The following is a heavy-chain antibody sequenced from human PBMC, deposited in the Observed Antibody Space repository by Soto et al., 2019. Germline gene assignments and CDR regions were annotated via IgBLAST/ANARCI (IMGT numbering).Heavy chain of an antibody. V-gene: IGHV3-48*04. CDR2: ISSSSSTI. J-gene: IGHJ4*02. CDR3: ARDLRVYSSSSRY. Sequence: GGSLRLSCAASGFTFSSYSMNWVRQAPGKGLEWVSYISSSSSTIYYADSVKGRFTISRDNAKNSLYLQMNSLRAEDTAVYYCARDLRVYSSSSRYWGQGTLVTVSS. CDR1: GFTFSSYS. D-gene: IGHD6-6*01.